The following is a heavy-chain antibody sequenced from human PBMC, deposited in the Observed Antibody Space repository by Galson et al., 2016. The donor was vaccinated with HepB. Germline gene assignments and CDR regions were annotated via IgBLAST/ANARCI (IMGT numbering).Heavy chain of an antibody. CDR3: ARAYQYTLDY. V-gene: IGHV3-7*04. Sequence: SLRLSCAASGLTFSRFWMTWVRQAPGKGLERVANINQDGSEKHYLDSVRGRFTISRDNAKNSLYLQMNSLRAEDTAVYFCARAYQYTLDYWGQGTLVTVSS. J-gene: IGHJ4*02. CDR2: INQDGSEK. D-gene: IGHD1-1*01. CDR1: GLTFSRFW.